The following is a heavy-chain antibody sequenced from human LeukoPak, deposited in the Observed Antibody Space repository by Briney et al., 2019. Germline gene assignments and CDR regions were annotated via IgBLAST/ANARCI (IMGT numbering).Heavy chain of an antibody. CDR2: ISTDNGDT. Sequence: VASVKVSCKASGYNFNNYGITWVRQAPGQGLEWTGRISTDNGDTTYAQKFQGRVTMTTDTFTTTVYMELRSLRFDDTAVYYCARGDRAFDVWGQGTMVTVSS. J-gene: IGHJ3*01. D-gene: IGHD2-21*02. CDR3: ARGDRAFDV. V-gene: IGHV1-18*01. CDR1: GYNFNNYG.